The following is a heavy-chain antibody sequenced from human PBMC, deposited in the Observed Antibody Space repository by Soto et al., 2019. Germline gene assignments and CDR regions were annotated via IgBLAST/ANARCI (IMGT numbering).Heavy chain of an antibody. CDR2: ISTSGGTR. D-gene: IGHD2-8*01. Sequence: LRLSCAASGITFSNFEVNWVRQAPGQGLEWVSYISTSGGTRYYADSVKGRFTISRDNAKKSLLLQLNSLRAEDTAVYYCAGRCCSNDVCLLGVSDFWGHGTLVTVSS. CDR1: GITFSNFE. J-gene: IGHJ4*01. V-gene: IGHV3-48*03. CDR3: AGRCCSNDVCLLGVSDF.